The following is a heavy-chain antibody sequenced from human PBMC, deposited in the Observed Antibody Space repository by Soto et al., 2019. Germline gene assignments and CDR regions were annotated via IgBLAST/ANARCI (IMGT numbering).Heavy chain of an antibody. CDR2: VYYTGTT. CDR3: ARASMTTITMDV. J-gene: IGHJ6*02. V-gene: IGHV4-59*01. D-gene: IGHD2-21*02. Sequence: SETLSLTCTVSGGSMNTYYWTWIRKPPGKGLEWIGYVYYTGTTNYKPSLKSRVTISVDTSKNQFSLKLTSVTAADTAMYYCARASMTTITMDVWGRGTMVTVSS. CDR1: GGSMNTYY.